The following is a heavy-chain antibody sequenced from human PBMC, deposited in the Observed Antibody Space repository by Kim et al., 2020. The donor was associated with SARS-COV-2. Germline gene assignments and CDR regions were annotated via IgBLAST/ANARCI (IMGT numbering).Heavy chain of an antibody. Sequence: GGSLRLSCAASGCTFSNDAMYWVRQAPGKGLGLVSVIYNDVSGTHYADSVKGRFTISRVNSTNTLYLQMNSLSADDMAVYYCAKEVGVTGAFDIWCQETMVTVSS. V-gene: IGHV3-23*03. CDR1: GCTFSNDA. CDR2: IYNDVSGT. D-gene: IGHD1-26*01. CDR3: AKEVGVTGAFDI. J-gene: IGHJ3*02.